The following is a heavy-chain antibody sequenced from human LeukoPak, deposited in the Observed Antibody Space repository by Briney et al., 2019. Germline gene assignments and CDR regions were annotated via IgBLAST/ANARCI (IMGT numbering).Heavy chain of an antibody. CDR3: ASRDSGNWFDP. CDR1: GGSISSYY. J-gene: IGHJ5*02. V-gene: IGHV4-59*07. CDR2: IYYSGST. Sequence: SDTLSLTCTVSGGSISSYYWSWIRQPPGKGLEWIGYIYYSGSTNYNPSLKSRVTISVDTSKNQFSLKLTSVTAADTAVYYCASRDSGNWFDPWGQGTLVTVSS.